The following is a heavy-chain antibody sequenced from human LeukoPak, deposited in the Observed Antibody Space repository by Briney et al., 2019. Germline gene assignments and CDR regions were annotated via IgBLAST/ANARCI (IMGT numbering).Heavy chain of an antibody. CDR2: ISYDGSNK. CDR1: GFTFSSYA. D-gene: IGHD3-10*01. V-gene: IGHV3-30*04. Sequence: GGSLRLSCAASGFTFSSYAMHWVRQAPGKGLEWVAGISYDGSNKYYAAPVKGRFTISRDDSKNTLYLQMNSLKTEDTAVYYCTPHWITMVRGVTDYWGQGTLVTVSS. J-gene: IGHJ4*02. CDR3: TPHWITMVRGVTDY.